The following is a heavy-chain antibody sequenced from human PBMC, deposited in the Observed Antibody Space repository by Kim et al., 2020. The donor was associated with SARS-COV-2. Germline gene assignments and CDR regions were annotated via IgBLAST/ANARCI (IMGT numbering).Heavy chain of an antibody. Sequence: SVKVSCKASGFTFTSSAVQWVRQARGQRLEWIGWIVVGSGNTNYAQKFQERVTITRDMSTSTAYMELSSLRSEDTAVYYCAAGDIVATIYGYWGQGTLVTVSS. CDR2: IVVGSGNT. D-gene: IGHD5-12*01. CDR1: GFTFTSSA. CDR3: AAGDIVATIYGY. V-gene: IGHV1-58*01. J-gene: IGHJ4*02.